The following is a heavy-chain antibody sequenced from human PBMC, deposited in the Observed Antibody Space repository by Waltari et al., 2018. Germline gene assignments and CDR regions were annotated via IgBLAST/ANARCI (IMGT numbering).Heavy chain of an antibody. D-gene: IGHD5-12*01. CDR1: GGSISSSSYY. Sequence: QLQLQESGPGLVKPSETLSLTCTVSGGSISSSSYYWGWIRQPPGKGREWIGSIYYSGSTYYNPSLKSRVTISVDTSKNQFSLKLSSVTAADTAVYYCAREWMATRLFDYWGQGTLVTVSS. CDR3: AREWMATRLFDY. V-gene: IGHV4-39*07. CDR2: IYYSGST. J-gene: IGHJ4*02.